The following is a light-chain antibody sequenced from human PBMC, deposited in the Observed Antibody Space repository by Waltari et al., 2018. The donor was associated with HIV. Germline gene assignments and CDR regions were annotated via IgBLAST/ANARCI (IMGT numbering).Light chain of an antibody. Sequence: QSVLAQPPSVSGAPGQRVTITCTGSSPNIGAGYDVPWYQQLPGTAPKFLIYGNTNRPSGVPDRFSGSKSGSSASLAITGLQAEDEADYYCQSYDTSLSAYVFGTGTKVTVL. CDR2: GNT. CDR1: SPNIGAGYD. J-gene: IGLJ1*01. CDR3: QSYDTSLSAYV. V-gene: IGLV1-40*01.